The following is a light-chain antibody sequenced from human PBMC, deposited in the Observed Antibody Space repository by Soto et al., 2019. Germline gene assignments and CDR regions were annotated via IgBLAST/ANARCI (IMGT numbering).Light chain of an antibody. Sequence: EIVLTQSPATLSLSPGERATLSCRASQSVGGFLAWYQQKSGQAPRLLIYDTSKRATGIPARFSGSGSGTDFTLTISSLEPEDFAIYHCQHRSNCTPSYTFGQGTKLEIK. CDR3: QHRSNCTPSYT. J-gene: IGKJ2*01. CDR2: DTS. CDR1: QSVGGF. V-gene: IGKV3-11*01.